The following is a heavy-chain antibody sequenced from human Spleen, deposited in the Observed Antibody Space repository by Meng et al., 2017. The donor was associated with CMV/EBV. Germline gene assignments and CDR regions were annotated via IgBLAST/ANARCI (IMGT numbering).Heavy chain of an antibody. CDR3: AKDTAIPKHYYYGMDV. D-gene: IGHD5-18*01. Sequence: GGSLRLSCTVSGFTFTDYHMTWVRQAPGKGLEWVSSISSGSSYIYYAASVKGRFTISRDNAKNSLFLQMNSLRAEDTAVYYCAKDTAIPKHYYYGMDVWGQGTTVTVSS. J-gene: IGHJ6*02. CDR1: GFTFTDYH. CDR2: ISSGSSYI. V-gene: IGHV3-21*01.